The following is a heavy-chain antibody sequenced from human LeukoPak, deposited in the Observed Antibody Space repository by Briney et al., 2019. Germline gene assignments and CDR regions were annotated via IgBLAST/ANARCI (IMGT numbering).Heavy chain of an antibody. Sequence: SVKVSCKASGHTFIDYGIHWVRQAPGQGLEWMGGIIPIFGTANYAQKFQGRVTITADESTSTAYMELSSLRSEDTAVYYCARGSHGDYVFGQGNWGQGTLVTVSS. CDR2: IIPIFGTA. D-gene: IGHD4-17*01. J-gene: IGHJ4*02. CDR1: GHTFIDYG. CDR3: ARGSHGDYVFGQGN. V-gene: IGHV1-69*13.